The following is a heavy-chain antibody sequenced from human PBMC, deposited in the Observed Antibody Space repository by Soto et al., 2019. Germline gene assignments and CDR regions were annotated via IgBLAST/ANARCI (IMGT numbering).Heavy chain of an antibody. J-gene: IGHJ5*02. D-gene: IGHD3-3*01. CDR3: AKAGDFWSGYYLGGWFDP. CDR2: ISYDGSNK. Sequence: QVQLVESGGGVVQPGRSLRLSCAASGFTFSSYGMHWVRQAPGKGLEWVAVISYDGSNKYYADSVKGRFTISRDNSKNTLYLQMNSLRAEDTAVYYCAKAGDFWSGYYLGGWFDPWGQGTLVTVSS. CDR1: GFTFSSYG. V-gene: IGHV3-30*18.